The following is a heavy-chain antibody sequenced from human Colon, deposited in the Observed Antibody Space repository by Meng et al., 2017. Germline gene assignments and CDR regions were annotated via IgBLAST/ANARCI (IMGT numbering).Heavy chain of an antibody. V-gene: IGHV4-61*02. J-gene: IGHJ3*02. CDR2: IYTSEST. CDR3: ARIKVVSLGNDAFDI. Sequence: LRLSCTVSGGSISGGSYYWSWIRQPAGKGLEWIGRIYTSESTDYNPSLKTRVTISVDTSRNQFSLKLTSVTAADTAVYYCARIKVVSLGNDAFDIWGQGTMVTVSS. CDR1: GGSISGGSYY. D-gene: IGHD3-16*01.